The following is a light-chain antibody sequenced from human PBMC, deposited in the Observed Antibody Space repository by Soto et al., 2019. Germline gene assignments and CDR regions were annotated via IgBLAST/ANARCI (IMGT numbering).Light chain of an antibody. CDR3: QQFNSYLIT. Sequence: AIQLTQSPSSLSASIGDRVTITCRASQGISSALAWYQQKPGRALKLLIYDASNLESGVPSRFSGSGSGTDFTLTISSLQPEDFATYYCQQFNSYLITFGQGTRLEIK. CDR1: QGISSA. V-gene: IGKV1-13*02. J-gene: IGKJ5*01. CDR2: DAS.